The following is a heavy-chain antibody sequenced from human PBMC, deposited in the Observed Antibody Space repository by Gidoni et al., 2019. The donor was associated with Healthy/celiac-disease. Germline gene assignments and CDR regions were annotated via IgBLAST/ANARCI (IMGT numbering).Heavy chain of an antibody. CDR1: GFTSRSNA. V-gene: IGHV3-30-3*01. D-gene: IGHD3-22*01. J-gene: IGHJ5*02. Sequence: QVQLVESGGGVVQHGRSLRLSCAASGFTSRSNALHWVRQAPGKGLEWGAVISYDGSNKYYADSVKGRFTISRDKSKNTLYLQMNSLRAEDTAVYDCAREQGYYDSSGYYLNWFDPWGQGTLVTVSS. CDR3: AREQGYYDSSGYYLNWFDP. CDR2: ISYDGSNK.